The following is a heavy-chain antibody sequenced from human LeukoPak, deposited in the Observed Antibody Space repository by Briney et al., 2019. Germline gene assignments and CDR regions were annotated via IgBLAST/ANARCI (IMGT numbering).Heavy chain of an antibody. V-gene: IGHV3-30*01. D-gene: IGHD4-17*01. Sequence: GGSLRLSCAASGFTFSRYAMHWVRQAPGKGLEWVAVISYDGSNKYYADSVKGRFTISRDNSKNTLYLQMNSLRAEDTAVYYCARGGPETSYYYYYYMDVWGKGTTVTVSS. J-gene: IGHJ6*03. CDR2: ISYDGSNK. CDR3: ARGGPETSYYYYYYMDV. CDR1: GFTFSRYA.